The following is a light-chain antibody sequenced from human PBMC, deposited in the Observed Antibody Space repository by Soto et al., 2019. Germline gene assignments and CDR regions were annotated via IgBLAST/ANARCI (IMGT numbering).Light chain of an antibody. J-gene: IGKJ4*02. Sequence: DIQMTQSPSSLSASVGDRVTITCRASQSISSYLNWYQQKPGKAPKLLIYAASSLQSGVPSRFSGSGSGTDFTLTISSLHPEDFATYYCQQSYSTPQRFGGGTKVEIK. V-gene: IGKV1-39*01. CDR1: QSISSY. CDR3: QQSYSTPQR. CDR2: AAS.